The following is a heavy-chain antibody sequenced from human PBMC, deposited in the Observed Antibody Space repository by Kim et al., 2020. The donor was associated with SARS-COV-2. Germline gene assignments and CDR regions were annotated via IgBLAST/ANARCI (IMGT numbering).Heavy chain of an antibody. V-gene: IGHV3-23*01. CDR3: EASDY. CDR2: IMERCFRT. J-gene: IGHJ4*02. Sequence: IMERCFRTHDADSVKGRFTISRDNSKSTLFLQMNSLRAEDTAVYYCEASDYWGQGSLVTVSS.